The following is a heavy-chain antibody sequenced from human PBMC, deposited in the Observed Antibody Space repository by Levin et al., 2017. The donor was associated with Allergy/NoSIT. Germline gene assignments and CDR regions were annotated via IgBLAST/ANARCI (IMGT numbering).Heavy chain of an antibody. CDR1: GGSVFSGSYY. CDR2: VCYSGST. Sequence: SQTLSLTCTVSGGSVFSGSYYWSWIRQPPGKGLEYIGYVCYSGSTNYNPSLKSRVTISMDTSKNQLSLKLSSVSAADTAVYYCARGLIITQGGSNCYYGVDVWGQGTPVTVSS. D-gene: IGHD3-10*01. V-gene: IGHV4-61*01. CDR3: ARGLIITQGGSNCYYGVDV. J-gene: IGHJ6*02.